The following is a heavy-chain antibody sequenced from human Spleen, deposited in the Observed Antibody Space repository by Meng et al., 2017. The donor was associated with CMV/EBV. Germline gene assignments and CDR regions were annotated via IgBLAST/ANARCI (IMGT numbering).Heavy chain of an antibody. CDR1: GFTFSKCG. J-gene: IGHJ4*02. V-gene: IGHV3-33*03. D-gene: IGHD3-10*01. CDR2: IWYDGSEE. CDR3: AKAPYSGGFDS. Sequence: LSCTASGFTFSKCGMHWVRQAPGKGLEWVAAIWYDGSEEYYADNVKGRFTISRDNYRHMLYLQMNNLRAEDTAVYYCAKAPYSGGFDSWGQGTLVTVSS.